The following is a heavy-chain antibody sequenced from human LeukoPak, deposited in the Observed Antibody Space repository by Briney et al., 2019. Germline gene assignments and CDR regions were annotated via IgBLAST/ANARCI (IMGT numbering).Heavy chain of an antibody. J-gene: IGHJ6*02. D-gene: IGHD4/OR15-4a*01. CDR3: SASRPHYGDYYGLDV. CDR2: MSYDGSHK. Sequence: GGSLRLSCAASGFTFSSYAMSWVRQAPGKGLEWVAVMSYDGSHKYSADSVKGRFTISRDNSKNTLYLQMNSLRTEDTAVYFCSASRPHYGDYYGLDVWGHGTTVTVSS. CDR1: GFTFSSYA. V-gene: IGHV3-30*03.